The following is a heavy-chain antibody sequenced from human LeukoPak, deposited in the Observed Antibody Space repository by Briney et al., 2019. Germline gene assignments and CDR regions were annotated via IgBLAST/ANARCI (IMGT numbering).Heavy chain of an antibody. CDR3: ARTQYGDYELTT. V-gene: IGHV1-8*03. D-gene: IGHD4-17*01. CDR1: GYTFTSYD. CDR2: TNPNSGNT. J-gene: IGHJ5*02. Sequence: ASVKVSCKASGYTFTSYDINWVRQAPGQGLEWMGWTNPNSGNTGYAQKFQGRVTITGNTSISTAYMELSSLRSEDTAVYYCARTQYGDYELTTWGQGTLVTVSS.